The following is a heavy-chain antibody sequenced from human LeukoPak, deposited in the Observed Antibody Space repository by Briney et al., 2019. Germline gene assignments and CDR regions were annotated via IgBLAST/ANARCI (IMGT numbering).Heavy chain of an antibody. Sequence: GGSLRLSCAASGFTFSTYAMSWVRQAPGKGLEWVAAIGGSGDFTYYAEYVRGRFTISRDNSKKTLYLQMNSLRAEDTAVYYCAKADRGWGVITKDWGQGTLVTVSS. CDR2: IGGSGDFT. CDR3: AKADRGWGVITKD. J-gene: IGHJ4*02. CDR1: GFTFSTYA. D-gene: IGHD3-10*01. V-gene: IGHV3-23*01.